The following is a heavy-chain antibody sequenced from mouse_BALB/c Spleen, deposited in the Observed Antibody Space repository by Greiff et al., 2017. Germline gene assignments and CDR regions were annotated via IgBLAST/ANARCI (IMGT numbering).Heavy chain of an antibody. J-gene: IGHJ3*01. D-gene: IGHD2-4*01. CDR3: ATYDYDSWFAY. Sequence: EVQRVESGGGLVQPGGSLKLSCAASGFTFSSYTMSWVRQTPEKRLEWVAYISNGGGSTYYPDTVKGRFTISRDNAKNTLYLQMSSLKSEDTAMYYCATYDYDSWFAYWGQGTLVTVSA. V-gene: IGHV5-12-2*01. CDR1: GFTFSSYT. CDR2: ISNGGGST.